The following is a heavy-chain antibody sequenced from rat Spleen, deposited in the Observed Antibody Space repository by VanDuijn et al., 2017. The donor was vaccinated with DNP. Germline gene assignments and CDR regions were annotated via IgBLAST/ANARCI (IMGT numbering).Heavy chain of an antibody. D-gene: IGHD1-6*01. Sequence: EVQLVESGGGLVQPGRSMKLSCAASGFTFSNYGMAWVRQAPTKGLEWVASISHEGSSTYYGDSVKGRFTISRDNAKSTLYLQMNSLRSEDTATYYCVRPDVYYGLEDWFACWGQGTLVTVSS. J-gene: IGHJ3*01. CDR1: GFTFSNYG. CDR2: ISHEGSST. V-gene: IGHV5-22*01. CDR3: VRPDVYYGLEDWFAC.